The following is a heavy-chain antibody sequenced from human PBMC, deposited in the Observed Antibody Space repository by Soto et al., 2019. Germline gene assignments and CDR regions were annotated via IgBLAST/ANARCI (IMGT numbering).Heavy chain of an antibody. V-gene: IGHV1-18*01. CDR1: GGTLSSYT. Sequence: VASVKVFCKASGGTLSSYTISWGRQAPGQGVEWMGWISAYNGNTNYAQKLQGRVTMTTDTSTSTAYMELRSLRSDDTAVYYCARLYCSSTSCYGYNWFDPWGQGTLVTVSS. J-gene: IGHJ5*02. CDR2: ISAYNGNT. D-gene: IGHD2-2*01. CDR3: ARLYCSSTSCYGYNWFDP.